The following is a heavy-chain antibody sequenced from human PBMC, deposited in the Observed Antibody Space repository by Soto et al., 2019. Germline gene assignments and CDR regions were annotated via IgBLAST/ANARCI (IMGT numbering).Heavy chain of an antibody. Sequence: SETLSLTCTVSGVSIISYYWSWIRQPPGKGLEWIGYLYNSGSTNYNPSLESRVTISADTSKDQFSLKLSSVTAADTAVYYCARPKRTDHRYTFDYWSQGILVTVSS. CDR2: LYNSGST. D-gene: IGHD3-16*02. J-gene: IGHJ4*02. V-gene: IGHV4-59*08. CDR1: GVSIISYY. CDR3: ARPKRTDHRYTFDY.